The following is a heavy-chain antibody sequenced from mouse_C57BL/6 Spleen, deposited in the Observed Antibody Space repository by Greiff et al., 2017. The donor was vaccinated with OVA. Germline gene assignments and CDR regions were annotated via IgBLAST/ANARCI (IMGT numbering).Heavy chain of an antibody. V-gene: IGHV1-61*01. Sequence: VQLQQPGAELVRPGSSVKLSCKASGYTFTSYWMDWVKQRPGQGLEWIGNIYPSDSETHYNQKFKDKATLTVDKSSSTAYMQLSSLTSEDSAVYYCASTITTVVDAMDYWGQGTSVTVSS. CDR2: IYPSDSET. CDR1: GYTFTSYW. J-gene: IGHJ4*01. CDR3: ASTITTVVDAMDY. D-gene: IGHD1-1*01.